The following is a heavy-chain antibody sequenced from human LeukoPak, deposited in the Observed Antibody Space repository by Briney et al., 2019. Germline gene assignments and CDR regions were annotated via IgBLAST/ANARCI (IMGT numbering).Heavy chain of an antibody. V-gene: IGHV3-9*01. J-gene: IGHJ4*02. D-gene: IGHD3-22*01. Sequence: GGSMRLSCAASGFTFDDYAMHWVRQAPGKGLEWDSGISWNSGSIGYADSVKGRFTISRDNAKNPLYLQMNSLRAEDTALYYCAKAAYYDSSGYYYLDYWGQGTLVTVSS. CDR1: GFTFDDYA. CDR3: AKAAYYDSSGYYYLDY. CDR2: ISWNSGSI.